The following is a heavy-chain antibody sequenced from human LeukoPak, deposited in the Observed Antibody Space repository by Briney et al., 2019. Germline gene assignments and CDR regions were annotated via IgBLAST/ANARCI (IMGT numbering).Heavy chain of an antibody. Sequence: ASVKVSCKAYGYTFTSYAMNWVRQAPGQGLEWMGWINTNTGNPTYAQGFTGRFVFSLDTSVSTAYLQISSLKAEDTAVYYCARGDYGSGSYYNLGSDYWGQGSLVTVSS. CDR2: INTNTGNP. CDR1: GYTFTSYA. V-gene: IGHV7-4-1*02. J-gene: IGHJ4*02. D-gene: IGHD3-10*01. CDR3: ARGDYGSGSYYNLGSDY.